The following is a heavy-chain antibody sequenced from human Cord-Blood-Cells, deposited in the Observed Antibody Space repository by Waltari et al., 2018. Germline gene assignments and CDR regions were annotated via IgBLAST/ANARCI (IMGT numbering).Heavy chain of an antibody. D-gene: IGHD6-6*01. Sequence: QVQLQQWGAGLLKPSETLSLTCAVSGGSFRGYYWRWIRTPPGNGLEWIGEINHSGSTNYNPSLKSRVTISVDTSKNQFSLKLSSVTAADTAVYYCARPLGLGGSSYAFDIWGQGTMVTVSS. CDR3: ARPLGLGGSSYAFDI. J-gene: IGHJ3*02. CDR2: INHSGST. V-gene: IGHV4-34*01. CDR1: GGSFRGYY.